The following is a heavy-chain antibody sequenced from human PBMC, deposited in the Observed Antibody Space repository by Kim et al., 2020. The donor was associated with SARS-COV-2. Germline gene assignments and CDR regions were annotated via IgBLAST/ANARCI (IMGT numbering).Heavy chain of an antibody. D-gene: IGHD6-19*01. V-gene: IGHV3-21*04. CDR3: ARDGGRTVAGTFDY. CDR2: ISSSSSYI. CDR1: GFTFSSYS. Sequence: GGSLRLSCAASGFTFSSYSMNWVRQAPGKGLEWVSSISSSSSYIYYADSVKGRFTISRDNAKNSLYLQMNSLRAEDTAVYYCARDGGRTVAGTFDYWGQGTLVTVSS. J-gene: IGHJ4*02.